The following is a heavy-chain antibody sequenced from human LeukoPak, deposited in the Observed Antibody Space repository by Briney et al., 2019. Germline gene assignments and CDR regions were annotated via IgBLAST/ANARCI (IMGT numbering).Heavy chain of an antibody. J-gene: IGHJ3*02. V-gene: IGHV4-59*01. D-gene: IGHD5-18*01. Sequence: SETLSLTCTVSGDSISGYYWSWIRQPPGKGLEWIGFIYSSGSTNYNPSLKSRVTISVDTSKNQFSLKLSSVTAADTAVYYCASLDTAMVPNAFDIWGQGTMVTVSS. CDR3: ASLDTAMVPNAFDI. CDR2: IYSSGST. CDR1: GDSISGYY.